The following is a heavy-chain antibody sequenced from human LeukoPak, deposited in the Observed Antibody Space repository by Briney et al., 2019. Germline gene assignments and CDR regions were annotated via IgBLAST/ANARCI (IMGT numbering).Heavy chain of an antibody. Sequence: ASVKVSCKASGYSFTGYYMHWVRQAPGQGLEWMGWINPNTGRTSVAQKFQGRVTLTRDTSIRTFYMELSSLTSDDTAMYSCARARWHYALDYWGQGTLVSVSS. CDR1: GYSFTGYY. D-gene: IGHD1-7*01. V-gene: IGHV1-2*02. CDR2: INPNTGRT. CDR3: ARARWHYALDY. J-gene: IGHJ4*02.